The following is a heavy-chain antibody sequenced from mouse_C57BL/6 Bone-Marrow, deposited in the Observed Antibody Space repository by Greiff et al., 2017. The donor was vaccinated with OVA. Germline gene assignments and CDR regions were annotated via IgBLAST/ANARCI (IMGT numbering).Heavy chain of an antibody. D-gene: IGHD2-4*01. Sequence: QVQLQQPRAELVKPGASVKLSCKASGYTFTSYWMHWVKQRPGQGLEWIGMIHPNSGSTNYNEKFKSKATLTVDKSSSTAYMQLSSLTSEDSAVYYCERPYDYYRDYYAKDYGGQGTAATVSA. V-gene: IGHV1-64*01. CDR1: GYTFTSYW. CDR3: ERPYDYYRDYYAKDY. CDR2: IHPNSGST. J-gene: IGHJ4*01.